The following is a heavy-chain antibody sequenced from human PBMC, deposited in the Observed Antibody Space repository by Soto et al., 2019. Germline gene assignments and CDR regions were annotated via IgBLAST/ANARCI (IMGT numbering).Heavy chain of an antibody. D-gene: IGHD1-26*01. CDR3: AAGQGVGATPSYYYYSMDV. CDR2: IVVGSGNT. J-gene: IGHJ6*02. CDR1: GFTFTSSA. Sequence: SVKVSCKASGFTFTSSAVQWVRQARGQRLEWIGWIVVGSGNTNYAQKFQERVTITRDMSTSTAYMELSSLRSEDTAVYYCAAGQGVGATPSYYYYSMDVWGQGTTVTVSS. V-gene: IGHV1-58*01.